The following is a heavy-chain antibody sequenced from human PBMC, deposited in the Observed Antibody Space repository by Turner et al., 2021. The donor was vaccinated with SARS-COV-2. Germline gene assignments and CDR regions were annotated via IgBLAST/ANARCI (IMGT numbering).Heavy chain of an antibody. V-gene: IGHV3-64D*06. CDR2: ISSNGYST. J-gene: IGHJ6*02. CDR1: GFTFSSYA. D-gene: IGHD5-18*01. Sequence: EVQLVESGGGLVQPGGSLRLPCSASGFTFSSYAMHWVRQAPGKGLEYVSAISSNGYSTYYADSVKGRFTISRDNSKNTLYLQMSSLRAEDTAVYYGVDGYSYGSMDVWGQGTTVTVSS. CDR3: VDGYSYGSMDV.